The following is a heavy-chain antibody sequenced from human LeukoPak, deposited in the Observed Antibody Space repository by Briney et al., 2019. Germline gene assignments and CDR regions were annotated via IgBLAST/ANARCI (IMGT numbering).Heavy chain of an antibody. CDR2: IYTSGST. J-gene: IGHJ4*01. Sequence: SETLSLTCTVSGGSISRYYRSWIRQPAGKGLEWIGRIYTSGSTNYNPSLKSRVTMSLDTSKNQFSPKVSSVTAADTAVYYCARNYYDSSSSFDYWGHGTLVTVSS. CDR3: ARNYYDSSSSFDY. D-gene: IGHD3-22*01. V-gene: IGHV4-4*07. CDR1: GGSISRYY.